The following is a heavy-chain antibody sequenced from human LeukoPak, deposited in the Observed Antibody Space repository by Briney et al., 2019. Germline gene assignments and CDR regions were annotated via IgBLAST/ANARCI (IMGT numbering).Heavy chain of an antibody. D-gene: IGHD6-19*01. CDR3: ARDRSIAVAGTRPNWFDP. J-gene: IGHJ5*02. V-gene: IGHV1-69*04. Sequence: PVKVSCKASGGTFSSYAISWVRQAPGQGLEWMGRIIPILGIANYAQKFQGRVTITADKSTSTAYMELSSLRSEDAAVYYCARDRSIAVAGTRPNWFDPWGQGTLVTVSS. CDR2: IIPILGIA. CDR1: GGTFSSYA.